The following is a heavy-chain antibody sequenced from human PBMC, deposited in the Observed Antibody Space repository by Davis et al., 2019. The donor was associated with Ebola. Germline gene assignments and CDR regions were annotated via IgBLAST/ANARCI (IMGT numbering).Heavy chain of an antibody. V-gene: IGHV3-33*01. J-gene: IGHJ4*02. CDR3: ARETYYDFWSGYRPAIDS. Sequence: PGGSLRLSCAASGFTFSHYGMHWVRQAPGKGLEWVALIWYDGSKKYYAESVKGRFTISRDASKNTLYLQMNSLRAEDTAVYYCARETYYDFWSGYRPAIDSWGQGTLVTVSS. D-gene: IGHD3-3*01. CDR1: GFTFSHYG. CDR2: IWYDGSKK.